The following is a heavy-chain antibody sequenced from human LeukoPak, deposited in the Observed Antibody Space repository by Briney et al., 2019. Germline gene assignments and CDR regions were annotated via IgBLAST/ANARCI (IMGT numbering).Heavy chain of an antibody. CDR3: ARDPNYYGSGSYNAFDI. CDR1: GFTFRSYA. CDR2: ISYDGSNK. J-gene: IGHJ3*02. D-gene: IGHD3-10*01. Sequence: GGSLRLSCAASGFTFRSYAMHGVRQAPGKGLEWVAVISYDGSNKYYAESVKSRFTISRDNSKNTLYLQMNSLRAEDTAVYYCARDPNYYGSGSYNAFDIWGQGTMVTVSS. V-gene: IGHV3-30-3*01.